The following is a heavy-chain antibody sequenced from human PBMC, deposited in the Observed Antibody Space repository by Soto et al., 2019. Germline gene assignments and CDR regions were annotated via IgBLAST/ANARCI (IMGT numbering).Heavy chain of an antibody. CDR3: AKDIQGSPFGSGSDY. CDR2: INWKSGSI. J-gene: IGHJ4*02. D-gene: IGHD3-10*01. CDR1: GFTFDDYA. Sequence: EVQLVESGGGLVQPGRSLRLSCAASGFTFDDYAMHWVRQAPGKGLEWVSGINWKSGSIAYADSVKGRFTISRDNVKNSLYLQMNSLRAEDTALYYCAKDIQGSPFGSGSDYWGQGTLVTVSS. V-gene: IGHV3-9*01.